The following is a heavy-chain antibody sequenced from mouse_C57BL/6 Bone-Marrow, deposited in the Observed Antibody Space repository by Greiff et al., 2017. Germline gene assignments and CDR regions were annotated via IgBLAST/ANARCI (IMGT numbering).Heavy chain of an antibody. D-gene: IGHD1-1*01. J-gene: IGHJ4*01. V-gene: IGHV3-6*01. CDR3: ARFITTMGDY. CDR2: ISYDGSN. Sequence: EVKLVESGPGLVKPSQSLSLTCSVTGYSITSGYYWNWIRQFPGNKLEWMGYISYDGSNNYNPSLKNRISITRDTSKNHFFLKLNSVTTEDTATYYCARFITTMGDYWGQGTSVTVSS. CDR1: GYSITSGYY.